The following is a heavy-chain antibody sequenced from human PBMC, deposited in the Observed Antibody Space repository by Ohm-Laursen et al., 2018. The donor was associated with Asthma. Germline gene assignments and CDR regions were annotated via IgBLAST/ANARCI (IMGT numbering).Heavy chain of an antibody. Sequence: SQTLSLTCTVSGGSISSGGYYWSWIRQHPGKGLEWIGYIYYSGSTYYNPSLKSRVTISVDTSKNQFSLKLSSVTAADTALYYCASGALGYCSGGSCSPPVMVDYWGQGTLVTVSS. J-gene: IGHJ4*02. CDR3: ASGALGYCSGGSCSPPVMVDY. CDR1: GGSISSGGYY. CDR2: IYYSGST. D-gene: IGHD2-15*01. V-gene: IGHV4-31*03.